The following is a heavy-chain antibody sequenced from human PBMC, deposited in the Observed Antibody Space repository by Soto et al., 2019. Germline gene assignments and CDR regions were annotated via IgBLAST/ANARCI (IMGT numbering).Heavy chain of an antibody. CDR3: ARGYTIFGVVTWFDP. D-gene: IGHD3-3*01. Sequence: PSETLSLTCTVCGGSISSYYWSWIRQPPGKGLEWIGYIYYSGSTNYNPSLKSRVTISVDTSKNQFSLKLSSVTAADTAVYYCARGYTIFGVVTWFDPWGQGTLVTVSS. CDR2: IYYSGST. CDR1: GGSISSYY. J-gene: IGHJ5*02. V-gene: IGHV4-59*01.